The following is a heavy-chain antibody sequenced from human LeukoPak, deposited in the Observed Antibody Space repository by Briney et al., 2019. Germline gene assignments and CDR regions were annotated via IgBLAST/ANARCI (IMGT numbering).Heavy chain of an antibody. D-gene: IGHD3-3*01. V-gene: IGHV4-59*01. CDR3: ARGGWVGVTIFGVVIDDAFDI. J-gene: IGHJ3*02. CDR1: GGSISSYY. Sequence: SETLSLTCTVSGGSISSYYWSWIRQPPGKGLEWIGYIYYSGSTNYNSSLKSRVTISVDTSKNQFSLKLSSVTAADTAVYYCARGGWVGVTIFGVVIDDAFDIWGQGTMVTVSS. CDR2: IYYSGST.